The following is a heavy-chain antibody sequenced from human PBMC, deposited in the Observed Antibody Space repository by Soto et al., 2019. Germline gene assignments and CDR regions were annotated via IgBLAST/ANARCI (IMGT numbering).Heavy chain of an antibody. CDR3: AREDGYQLFDCYYYYMDV. V-gene: IGHV1-3*01. J-gene: IGHJ6*03. CDR1: GYTFTIYA. D-gene: IGHD2-2*01. Sequence: ASVKVSCTASGYTFTIYAMHWVRQAPGQRLEWMGWINAGNGNTKYSQKFQGRVTITRDTSASTAYMELSSLRSEDTAVYYCAREDGYQLFDCYYYYMDVWGKGTTVTV. CDR2: INAGNGNT.